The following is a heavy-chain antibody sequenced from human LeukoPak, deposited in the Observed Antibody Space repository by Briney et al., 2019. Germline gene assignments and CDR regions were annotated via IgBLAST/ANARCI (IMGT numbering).Heavy chain of an antibody. Sequence: PSQTLSPTCTVSGGSISSGGYYWSWIRQHPGKGLEWIGYIYYSGSTNYNPSLKSRVTISVDTSKKHFSLKLSSVTAADTAVYYCARHFAGPGTYTPYYGMDVWGQGTTVTVS. D-gene: IGHD3-3*02. CDR3: ARHFAGPGTYTPYYGMDV. CDR2: IYYSGST. J-gene: IGHJ6*02. CDR1: GGSISSGGYY. V-gene: IGHV4-61*03.